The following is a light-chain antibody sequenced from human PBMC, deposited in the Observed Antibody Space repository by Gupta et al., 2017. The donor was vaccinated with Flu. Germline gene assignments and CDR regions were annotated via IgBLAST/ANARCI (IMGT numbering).Light chain of an antibody. J-gene: IGLJ3*02. V-gene: IGLV3-25*03. Sequence: ELTQPPPASVSPGQTARTTCSGDTFPRQYASWYQQRPGQAPVLLIYKDTERPSGIPERFSGSSSGKTVTLTISGVQAEDEADDYCQGTVNVYTCVFGGGTKVTVL. CDR3: QGTVNVYTCV. CDR1: TFPRQY. CDR2: KDT.